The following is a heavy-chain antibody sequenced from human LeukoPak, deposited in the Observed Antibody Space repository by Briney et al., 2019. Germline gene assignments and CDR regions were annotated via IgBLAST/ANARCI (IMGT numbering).Heavy chain of an antibody. CDR1: GFTFSSYA. Sequence: PGGSLRLSCAASGFTFSSYAMTWVRQAPGKGLEWVANIKHDGSEEYYVDSVKGRFTISRDNFKNTLHLQMNSLRVEDTALYYCARSLIVGATGVWAFDIWGQGTMVTVSS. V-gene: IGHV3-7*02. CDR2: IKHDGSEE. D-gene: IGHD1-26*01. J-gene: IGHJ3*02. CDR3: ARSLIVGATGVWAFDI.